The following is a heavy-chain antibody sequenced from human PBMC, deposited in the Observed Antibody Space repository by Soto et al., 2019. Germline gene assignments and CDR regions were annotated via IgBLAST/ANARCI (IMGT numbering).Heavy chain of an antibody. D-gene: IGHD3-3*01. CDR3: AADRYYDFWSGYPYYYYGMDV. CDR1: GFTFTSSA. J-gene: IGHJ6*02. CDR2: IVVGSGNT. V-gene: IGHV1-58*01. Sequence: SVKVSCKASGFTFTSSAVQWVRQARGQRLEWIGWIVVGSGNTNYAQKFQERVTITRDMSTSTAYMELSSLRSEDTAVHYCAADRYYDFWSGYPYYYYGMDVWGQGTTVTVSS.